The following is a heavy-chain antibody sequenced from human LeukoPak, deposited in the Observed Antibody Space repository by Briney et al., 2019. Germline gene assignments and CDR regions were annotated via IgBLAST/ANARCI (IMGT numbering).Heavy chain of an antibody. CDR2: IYTSGST. V-gene: IGHV4-4*07. J-gene: IGHJ6*02. CDR3: ARVPRFGELARTFYGMDV. Sequence: SETLSLTCTVSGGSISSYYWSWIRQPAGKGLEWIGRIYTSGSTNYNPSLKSRVTMSVDTSKNQFSLKLSSVTAADTAVYYCARVPRFGELARTFYGMDVWGQGTTVTVSS. D-gene: IGHD3-10*01. CDR1: GGSISSYY.